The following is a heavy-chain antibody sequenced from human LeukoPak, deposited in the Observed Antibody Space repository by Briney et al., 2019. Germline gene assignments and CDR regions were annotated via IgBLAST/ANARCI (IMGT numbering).Heavy chain of an antibody. CDR3: ARERVHYDILTGYYNPYYFDY. CDR2: IYYSGST. Sequence: SETLSLTCTVSGGSISSYYWSWIRQPPGKGLEWIGYIYYSGSTNYNPSLKSRVTISVDTSKNQFSLKLSSVTAADMAVYYCARERVHYDILTGYYNPYYFDYWGQGTLVTVSS. CDR1: GGSISSYY. V-gene: IGHV4-59*01. J-gene: IGHJ4*02. D-gene: IGHD3-9*01.